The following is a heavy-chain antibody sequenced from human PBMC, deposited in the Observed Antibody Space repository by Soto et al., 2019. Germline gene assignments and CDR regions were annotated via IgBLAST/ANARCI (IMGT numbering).Heavy chain of an antibody. J-gene: IGHJ4*02. V-gene: IGHV4-59*08. CDR2: IYYSGST. Sequence: LSLTCTVSGGSISSYYWSWIRQPPGKGLEWIGYIYYSGSTNYNPSLKSRVTISVDTSKNQFSLKLSSVTAADPAVYYCARRYGCTLDFWGQGTLVTVSS. D-gene: IGHD4-17*01. CDR3: ARRYGCTLDF. CDR1: GGSISSYY.